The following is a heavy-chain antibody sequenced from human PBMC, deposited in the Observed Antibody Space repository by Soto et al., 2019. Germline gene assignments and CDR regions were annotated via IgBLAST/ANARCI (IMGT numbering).Heavy chain of an antibody. V-gene: IGHV1-18*04. CDR1: GYTFTSYG. CDR2: ISAYNGNT. J-gene: IGHJ6*02. CDR3: ARSGYYDSSGYYTPVYYYGMDV. Sequence: ASVKVSCKASGYTFTSYGISWVRQAPGQGLEWMGWISAYNGNTNYAQKLQGRVTMTTDTSTGTAYMELRSLRSDDTAVYYCARSGYYDSSGYYTPVYYYGMDVWGQGTTVT. D-gene: IGHD3-22*01.